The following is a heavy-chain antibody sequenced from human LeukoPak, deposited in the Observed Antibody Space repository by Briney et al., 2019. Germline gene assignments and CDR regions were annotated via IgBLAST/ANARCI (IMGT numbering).Heavy chain of an antibody. CDR1: GFTFSSYW. D-gene: IGHD3-3*01. Sequence: GGSLRLSCAASGFTFSSYWMHWVRQAPGKGLVYVSRINSDGRSTSYADSVKGRFTISRDNSMNMLYLQMNNVRAEDAAIYFCARRGSEWNSYFYPMDVWGQGTTVTVSS. V-gene: IGHV3-74*01. CDR3: ARRGSEWNSYFYPMDV. CDR2: INSDGRST. J-gene: IGHJ6*02.